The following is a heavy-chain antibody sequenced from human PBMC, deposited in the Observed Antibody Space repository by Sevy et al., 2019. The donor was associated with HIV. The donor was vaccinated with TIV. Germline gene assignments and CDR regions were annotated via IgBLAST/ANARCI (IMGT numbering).Heavy chain of an antibody. Sequence: GGSLRLSCAATGFTFSQYGMEWVRQAPGKGLEWVAFIRYDGSTKYYADSVKGRFTISRDNSKNTLYLQMNSLRAEDTAVYYCAIGSVSLVIAKDAFHIWGQGTMVTVSS. J-gene: IGHJ3*02. D-gene: IGHD2-21*01. V-gene: IGHV3-30*02. CDR2: IRYDGSTK. CDR3: AIGSVSLVIAKDAFHI. CDR1: GFTFSQYG.